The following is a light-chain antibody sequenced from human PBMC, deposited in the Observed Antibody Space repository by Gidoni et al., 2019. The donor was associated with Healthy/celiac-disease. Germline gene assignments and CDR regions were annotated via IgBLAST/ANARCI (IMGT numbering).Light chain of an antibody. CDR2: AAS. Sequence: RVPITCRASQSISSYLNWYQQKPGKAPKLLIYAASSLQSGVPSRFSGSGSGTDFTLTISSLQPEDFATYYCQQSYSTPLTFGGXTKVEIK. J-gene: IGKJ4*01. CDR3: QQSYSTPLT. CDR1: QSISSY. V-gene: IGKV1-39*01.